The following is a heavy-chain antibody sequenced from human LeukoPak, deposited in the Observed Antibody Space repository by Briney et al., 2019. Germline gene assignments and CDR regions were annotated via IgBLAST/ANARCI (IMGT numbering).Heavy chain of an antibody. J-gene: IGHJ5*02. V-gene: IGHV4-38-2*02. CDR2: IYHSGST. D-gene: IGHD6-13*01. CDR3: ARVTRVNPPIKGQQLVQNWFDP. Sequence: SETLSLTCTVSGYSISSGYYWGWIRQPPRKGLEWIGSIYHSGSTYYNPSLKSRVTISVDTSKNQFSLKLSSVTAADTAVYYCARVTRVNPPIKGQQLVQNWFDPWGQGTLVTVSS. CDR1: GYSISSGYY.